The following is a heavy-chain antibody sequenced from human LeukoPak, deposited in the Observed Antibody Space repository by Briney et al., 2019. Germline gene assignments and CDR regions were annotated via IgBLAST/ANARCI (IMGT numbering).Heavy chain of an antibody. CDR3: AGITMVRVDY. D-gene: IGHD3-10*01. CDR2: IYYSGST. CDR1: GGSISSSSYH. Sequence: SETLPLTCTVSGGSISSSSYHWGWIRQPPGKGLEWIGSIYYSGSTYYNPSLKSRVTISVDTSKNQFSLKLSSVTAADTAVYYCAGITMVRVDYWGQGTLVTVSS. V-gene: IGHV4-39*01. J-gene: IGHJ4*02.